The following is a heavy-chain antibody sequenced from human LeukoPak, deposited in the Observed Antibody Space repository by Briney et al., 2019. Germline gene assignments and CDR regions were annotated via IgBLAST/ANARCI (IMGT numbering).Heavy chain of an antibody. J-gene: IGHJ4*02. V-gene: IGHV3-23*01. D-gene: IGHD6-13*01. Sequence: PGGSLRLSCAASGFTFSSYAMSWVRQAPGKGLEWVSAISGSGGSTYYADSVKGRFTISRDNSKNTLYLQLNSLRVEDTAVYYCARGAIGTAGRLDYWGQGTLVTVSS. CDR3: ARGAIGTAGRLDY. CDR1: GFTFSSYA. CDR2: ISGSGGST.